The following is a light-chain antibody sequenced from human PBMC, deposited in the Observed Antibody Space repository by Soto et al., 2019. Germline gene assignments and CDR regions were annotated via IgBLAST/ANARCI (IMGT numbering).Light chain of an antibody. CDR2: DAS. CDR3: QQFNSYPPFT. V-gene: IGKV1-13*02. CDR1: QGISSA. Sequence: IQLTQSPSSLSASVGDRVTITCRASQGISSALAWYQQKPGKAPKLLIYDASSLESGVPSRFSGSGSGTDFTLTISSLQPEDFATYYCQQFNSYPPFTFGPGTKVDIK. J-gene: IGKJ3*01.